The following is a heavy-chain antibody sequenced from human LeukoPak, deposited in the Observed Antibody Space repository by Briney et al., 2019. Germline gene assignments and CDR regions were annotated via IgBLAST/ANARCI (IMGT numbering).Heavy chain of an antibody. V-gene: IGHV3-33*01. CDR2: MWYDGSRE. D-gene: IGHD1-26*01. CDR3: ARDLSFGSLDF. J-gene: IGHJ4*02. Sequence: GGSLRLSCAASGFILSTHGMHWVRQAPGKGLEWVAGMWYDGSREDYADSVKGRFTISRDMSKNTLNLQMNSLRVEDTAVFYCARDLSFGSLDFRGQGTLVTVSS. CDR1: GFILSTHG.